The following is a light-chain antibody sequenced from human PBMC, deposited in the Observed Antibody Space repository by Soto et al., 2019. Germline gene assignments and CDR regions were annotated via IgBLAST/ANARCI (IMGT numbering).Light chain of an antibody. CDR1: QSVHSF. J-gene: IGKJ4*01. V-gene: IGKV3-11*01. Sequence: EIVLTQSPATLSLSPGERATLSCRASQSVHSFLAWFQQKPGQPPRLLIYDASNRATGIAARFSGFGSGTDFTLTISSLXXXXXXVYYCQQRASWPLTFGGGTKVEIK. CDR2: DAS. CDR3: QQRASWPLT.